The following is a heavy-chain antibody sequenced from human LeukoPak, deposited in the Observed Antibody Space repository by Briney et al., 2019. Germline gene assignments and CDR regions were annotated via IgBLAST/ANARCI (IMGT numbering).Heavy chain of an antibody. Sequence: QTGGSLRLSCAASGFTFSNYAMSWVRQTPEKGLEWVSTIGGSGSPKFYTDSVKGRFTISRDNSRNTLHLQMSSLSAEDSAIYYCVKDFDYWGQGTPVTVSS. V-gene: IGHV3-23*01. CDR1: GFTFSNYA. CDR3: VKDFDY. CDR2: IGGSGSPK. J-gene: IGHJ4*02.